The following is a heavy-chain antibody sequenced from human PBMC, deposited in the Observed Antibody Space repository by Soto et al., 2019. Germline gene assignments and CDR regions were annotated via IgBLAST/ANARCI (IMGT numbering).Heavy chain of an antibody. CDR2: IIPIFGTA. D-gene: IGHD5-12*01. J-gene: IGHJ6*02. CDR3: ARDYVDGVDTIIYYGTDV. Sequence: SVKVSCKASGGTFSSYAISWVRQAPGQGLEWMGGIIPIFGTANYAQKFQGRVTITADESTSTAYMELSSLRSEDTAVYYCARDYVDGVDTIIYYGTDVWGQGTTVTVSS. CDR1: GGTFSSYA. V-gene: IGHV1-69*13.